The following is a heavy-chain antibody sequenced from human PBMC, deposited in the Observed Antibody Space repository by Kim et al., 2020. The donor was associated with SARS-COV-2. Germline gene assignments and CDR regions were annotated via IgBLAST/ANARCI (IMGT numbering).Heavy chain of an antibody. V-gene: IGHV1-69*13. CDR2: IIPIFGTA. CDR3: ARSGRRDGYSYFDY. D-gene: IGHD4-4*01. J-gene: IGHJ4*02. CDR1: GGTFSSYA. Sequence: SVKVSCKASGGTFSSYAISWVRQAPGQGLEWMGGIIPIFGTANYAQKFQGRVTITADESTSTAYMELSSLRSEDTAVYYCARSGRRDGYSYFDYWGQGTLVTVSS.